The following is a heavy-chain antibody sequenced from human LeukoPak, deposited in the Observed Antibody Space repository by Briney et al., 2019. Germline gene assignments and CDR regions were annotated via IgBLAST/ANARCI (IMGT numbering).Heavy chain of an antibody. CDR1: GFTFSSYG. Sequence: PGGSLRLSCAASGFTFSSYGMHWVRQAPGKGLEWVAVIWYDGSNKYYADSVKGRFTISRDNSKNTLYLQMNSLRAEDTAVYYCAREVRPTIFGVVIPEAAFDIWGQGTMVTVSS. J-gene: IGHJ3*02. V-gene: IGHV3-33*08. CDR2: IWYDGSNK. D-gene: IGHD3-3*01. CDR3: AREVRPTIFGVVIPEAAFDI.